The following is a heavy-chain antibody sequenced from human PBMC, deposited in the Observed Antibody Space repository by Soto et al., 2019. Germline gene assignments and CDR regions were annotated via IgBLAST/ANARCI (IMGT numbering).Heavy chain of an antibody. J-gene: IGHJ6*03. D-gene: IGHD3-10*01. V-gene: IGHV4-34*01. CDR2: INDSGNI. CDR3: ARGLILWFGELSRRGGYYYYMDV. CDR1: GGSFSGYQ. Sequence: QVQLQQWGAGLLKPSETLSLTCAVYGGSFSGYQWSWIRQTPGKGLEWIGEINDSGNINYNPSLKSRVSIFLDTRKKQISLKLSSLNAADTAVYYCARGLILWFGELSRRGGYYYYMDVWGKGTTVIVSS.